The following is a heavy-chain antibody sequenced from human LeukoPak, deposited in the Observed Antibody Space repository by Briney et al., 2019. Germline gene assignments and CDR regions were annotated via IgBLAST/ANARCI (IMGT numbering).Heavy chain of an antibody. CDR1: GGSISSYY. CDR3: ARDVGYCSSTSCYRVFQH. CDR2: IYYSGST. J-gene: IGHJ1*01. Sequence: SETLSLTCTVSGGSISSYYWSWIRQPPGKGLEWIGYIYYSGSTNYNPSLKSRVTISVDTSKNQFSLKLSSVTAADTAVYYCARDVGYCSSTSCYRVFQHWGQGTLVTVSS. V-gene: IGHV4-59*12. D-gene: IGHD2-2*02.